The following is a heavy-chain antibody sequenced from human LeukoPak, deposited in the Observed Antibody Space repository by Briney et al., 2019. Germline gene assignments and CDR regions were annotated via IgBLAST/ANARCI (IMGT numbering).Heavy chain of an antibody. D-gene: IGHD1-26*01. J-gene: IGHJ4*02. CDR1: GFTFSSYG. Sequence: GGSLRLSCAASGFTFSSYGMSWVRQAPGKGLERVSAISGSGSSTYYADSVKGRFTISRDNAKNSLYLQMNSLRVEDTAVYYCARDLGATIFDFDYWGQGTLVTVSS. V-gene: IGHV3-23*01. CDR2: ISGSGSST. CDR3: ARDLGATIFDFDY.